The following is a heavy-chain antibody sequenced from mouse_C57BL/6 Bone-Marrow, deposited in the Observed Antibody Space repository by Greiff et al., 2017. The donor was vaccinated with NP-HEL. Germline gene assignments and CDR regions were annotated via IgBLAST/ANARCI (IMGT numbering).Heavy chain of an antibody. CDR1: GYTFTSYW. D-gene: IGHD2-4*01. J-gene: IGHJ2*01. Sequence: VQRVESGAELAKPGASVKLSCKASGYTFTSYWMHWVKQRPGQGLAWIGYINPSSGYTKYNQKFTDKATLTADKSSSTAYMQLSSLTYEDSAVDYGVRAYEYDGGGCDDWGQGTTVTVAS. CDR2: INPSSGYT. CDR3: VRAYEYDGGGCDD. V-gene: IGHV1-7*01.